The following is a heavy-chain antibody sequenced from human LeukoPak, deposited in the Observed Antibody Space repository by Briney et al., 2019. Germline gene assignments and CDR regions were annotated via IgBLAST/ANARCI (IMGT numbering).Heavy chain of an antibody. CDR1: GGSISSYY. CDR3: ARATRVTAYGN. J-gene: IGHJ4*02. V-gene: IGHV4-59*12. Sequence: PSETLSLTCTVSGGSISSYYWSWIRQPPGKGLEWIGYIYYSGSTNYNPSLKSRVTISVDTSKNQFSLKLSSVTAADTAVYYCARATRVTAYGNWGQGTLVTVSS. D-gene: IGHD2-21*02. CDR2: IYYSGST.